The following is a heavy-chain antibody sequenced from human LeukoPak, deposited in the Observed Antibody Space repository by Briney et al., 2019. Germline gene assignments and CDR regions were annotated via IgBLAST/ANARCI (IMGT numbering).Heavy chain of an antibody. CDR2: IYYSGST. CDR3: AREGGGYYDSSGDY. D-gene: IGHD3-22*01. CDR1: GGSISSGDYY. Sequence: SQTLSLTCTVSGGSISSGDYYWSWIRQPPGKGLEWIGYIYYSGSTYYNPSLKSRVTISVDTSKNQFSLKLSSVTAADTAVYYCAREGGGYYDSSGDYWGQGTLVTASS. V-gene: IGHV4-30-4*08. J-gene: IGHJ4*02.